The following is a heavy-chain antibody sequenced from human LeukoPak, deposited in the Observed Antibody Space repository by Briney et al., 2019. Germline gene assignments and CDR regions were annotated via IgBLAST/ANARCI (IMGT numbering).Heavy chain of an antibody. CDR3: AKGRGVNWFDP. CDR2: ISGSGGST. V-gene: IGHV3-23*01. Sequence: GGSLRLSCAASEFTFSNYAMNWVRQAPGKGLEWVSAISGSGGSTYYADSVKGRFTISRDNSKNTLYLQMNSLRAEDTAVYYCAKGRGVNWFDPWGQGTLVTVSS. J-gene: IGHJ5*02. CDR1: EFTFSNYA.